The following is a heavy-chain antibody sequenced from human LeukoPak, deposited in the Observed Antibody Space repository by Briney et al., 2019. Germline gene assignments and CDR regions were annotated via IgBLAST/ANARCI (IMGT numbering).Heavy chain of an antibody. Sequence: PSETLSLTCTVSGGSISSGGYYWSWIRQPPGKGLEWIGEINHSGSTNYNPSLKSRVTISVDTSKNQFSLKLSSVTAADTAVYYCARGGTYCSSTSCYTGEFDYWGQGTLVTVSS. CDR3: ARGGTYCSSTSCYTGEFDY. V-gene: IGHV4-61*08. J-gene: IGHJ4*02. CDR2: INHSGST. D-gene: IGHD2-2*02. CDR1: GGSISSGGYY.